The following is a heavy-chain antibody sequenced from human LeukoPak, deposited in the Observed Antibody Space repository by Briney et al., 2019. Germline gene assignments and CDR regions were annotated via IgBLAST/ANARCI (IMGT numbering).Heavy chain of an antibody. Sequence: GGSLRPSCAASGFTFSSYEMNWVRQAPGKGLEWVSYISSSGSTIYYADSVKGRFTISRDNAKNSLYLQMNSLRAEDTAVYYCARDPLPYYDILTGDYSQPLYFDYWGQGTLVTVSS. D-gene: IGHD3-9*01. J-gene: IGHJ4*02. CDR1: GFTFSSYE. CDR3: ARDPLPYYDILTGDYSQPLYFDY. CDR2: ISSSGSTI. V-gene: IGHV3-48*03.